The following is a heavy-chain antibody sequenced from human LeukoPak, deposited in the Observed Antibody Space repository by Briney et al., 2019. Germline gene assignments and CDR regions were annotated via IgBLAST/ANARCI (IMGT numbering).Heavy chain of an antibody. Sequence: GESLKISCKGSVYSFTSYRIGWVREMPGKGLEWMGIIYPGDSDTRYSPSFQGQVTISADKSISTAYLQWSSLKASDSAMYYCATNTMFRGIHAFDIWGQGTMVTVSS. CDR1: VYSFTSYR. CDR3: ATNTMFRGIHAFDI. CDR2: IYPGDSDT. J-gene: IGHJ3*02. V-gene: IGHV5-51*01. D-gene: IGHD3-10*01.